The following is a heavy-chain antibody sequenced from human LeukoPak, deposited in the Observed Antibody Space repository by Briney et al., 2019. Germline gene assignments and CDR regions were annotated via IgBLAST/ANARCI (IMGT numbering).Heavy chain of an antibody. Sequence: PSETLSLTCKVSGGSLSSSSYYWGWIRQPPGKGLEWIGCIYYSGSTYYNPSLKSRVTISVDTSKNQFSLKLSSVTAADTAVYYCARRSHCGADCFKFIYWGREPCSPSPQ. D-gene: IGHD2-21*02. CDR2: IYYSGST. V-gene: IGHV4-39*01. CDR3: ARRSHCGADCFKFIY. CDR1: GGSLSSSSYY. J-gene: IGHJ4*02.